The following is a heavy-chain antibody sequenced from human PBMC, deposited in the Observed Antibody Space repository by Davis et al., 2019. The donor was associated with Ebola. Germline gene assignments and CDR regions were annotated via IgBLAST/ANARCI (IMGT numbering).Heavy chain of an antibody. Sequence: GSLRLSCTVSGGSISSYYWSWIRQPPGEGLEWIGYLYYSGTTDYNPSLKSRVTLSVDTSENRFSLRLSSVTAADPAVYYCARRSGYAGGWFAPWGQGTLVTVSA. D-gene: IGHD5-12*01. CDR2: LYYSGTT. V-gene: IGHV4-59*01. CDR3: ARRSGYAGGWFAP. J-gene: IGHJ5*02. CDR1: GGSISSYY.